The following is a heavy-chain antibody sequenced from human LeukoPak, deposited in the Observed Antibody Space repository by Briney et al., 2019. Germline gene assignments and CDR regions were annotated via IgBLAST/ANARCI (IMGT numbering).Heavy chain of an antibody. CDR1: GYTFTGYY. J-gene: IGHJ4*02. Sequence: ASVKVSCKASGYTFTGYYMHWVRQAPGQGLEWMGWINPNSGGTNYAQKFQGRVTMTRDTSISTAYMELSRLRSDDTAVYYCARTLYSSSRRYFDYWGQGTLVTVFS. D-gene: IGHD6-13*01. V-gene: IGHV1-2*02. CDR2: INPNSGGT. CDR3: ARTLYSSSRRYFDY.